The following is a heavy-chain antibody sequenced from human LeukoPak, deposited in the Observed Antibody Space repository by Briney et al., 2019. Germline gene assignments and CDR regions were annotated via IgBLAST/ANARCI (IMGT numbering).Heavy chain of an antibody. D-gene: IGHD3-10*01. V-gene: IGHV3-9*01. CDR1: GFTFDDYA. Sequence: GGSLRLSCAASGFTFDDYAMHWVRQAPRKGLEWVSGISWNSGSIGYADSVKGRFTISRDNAKNSLYLQMNSLRAEDTALYYCAKDAIGSGSYYNVNWFDPWGQGTLVTVSS. CDR2: ISWNSGSI. J-gene: IGHJ5*02. CDR3: AKDAIGSGSYYNVNWFDP.